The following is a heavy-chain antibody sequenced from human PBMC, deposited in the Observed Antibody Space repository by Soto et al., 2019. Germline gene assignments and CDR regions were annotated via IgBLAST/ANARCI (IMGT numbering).Heavy chain of an antibody. Sequence: GASVKVSCKASGYTFTSYYMHWVRQAPGQGLEWMGIINPSGGSTSYAQKFQGRVTMTRDTSTSTVCMELSSLRSEDTAVYYCARDLVDTAIIIDYYYGMDVWGQGTTVTVSS. J-gene: IGHJ6*02. CDR2: INPSGGST. CDR3: ARDLVDTAIIIDYYYGMDV. CDR1: GYTFTSYY. D-gene: IGHD5-18*01. V-gene: IGHV1-46*01.